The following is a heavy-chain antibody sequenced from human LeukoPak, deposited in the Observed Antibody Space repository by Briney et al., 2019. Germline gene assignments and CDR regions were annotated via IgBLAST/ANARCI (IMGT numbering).Heavy chain of an antibody. J-gene: IGHJ4*02. CDR2: ISSSSSYT. V-gene: IGHV3-11*03. D-gene: IGHD1-26*01. Sequence: KPGGSLRLSCAASGFTFSDYYMSWIRQAPGKGLEWVSYISSSSSYTNYADSVKGRFTISRDNAKNSLYLQMNSLRAEDTAVYYCASGSYYLSGDYWGQGTLVTVSS. CDR1: GFTFSDYY. CDR3: ASGSYYLSGDY.